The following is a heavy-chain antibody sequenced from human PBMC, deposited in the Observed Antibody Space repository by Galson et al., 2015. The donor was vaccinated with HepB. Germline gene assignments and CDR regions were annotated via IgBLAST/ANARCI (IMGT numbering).Heavy chain of an antibody. Sequence: SLRLSCAVSGFTFSRHAMHWVRQAPGKRPEYVSGISSNGNVTYYGDSVKGRFTISRDNSKKTLFLQMGSLRTEDMAVYFCARGGYSSSDAFQHWGHGTLVTVSS. CDR2: ISSNGNVT. V-gene: IGHV3-64*02. CDR3: ARGGYSSSDAFQH. CDR1: GFTFSRHA. J-gene: IGHJ1*01. D-gene: IGHD4-11*01.